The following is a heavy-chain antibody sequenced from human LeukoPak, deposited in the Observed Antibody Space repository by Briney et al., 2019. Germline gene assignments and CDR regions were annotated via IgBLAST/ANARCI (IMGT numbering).Heavy chain of an antibody. J-gene: IGHJ3*02. CDR1: GASISSYY. CDR2: ISYSGST. D-gene: IGHD3-10*01. CDR3: ARPSRSISTAGAFDI. Sequence: PSETLSLTCTVSGASISSYYWSWTRQPPGKGLEWIGYISYSGSTNYNPSLKSRVTISVGTSKNQFSLKLSSVTAADTAVYYCARPSRSISTAGAFDIWGQGTMVTVSS. V-gene: IGHV4-59*01.